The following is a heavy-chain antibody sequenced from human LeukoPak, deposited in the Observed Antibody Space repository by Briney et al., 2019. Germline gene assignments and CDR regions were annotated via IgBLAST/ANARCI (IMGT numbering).Heavy chain of an antibody. V-gene: IGHV3-7*01. J-gene: IGHJ4*02. D-gene: IGHD3-3*01. Sequence: SGGSLRLSCAASGFTFISYWMTWVRQAPGKGLEWVANIKQDGSEKYYVDSVKGRFTISRDNAKNSLYLQMNSLRAEDTAVYYCARVPYDFWSGNSEYYFDYWGQGTLVTVSS. CDR3: ARVPYDFWSGNSEYYFDY. CDR2: IKQDGSEK. CDR1: GFTFISYW.